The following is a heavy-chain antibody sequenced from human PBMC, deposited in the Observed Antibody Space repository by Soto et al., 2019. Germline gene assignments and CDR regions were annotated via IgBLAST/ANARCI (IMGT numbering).Heavy chain of an antibody. D-gene: IGHD2-2*02. J-gene: IGHJ4*02. CDR3: AAGDIVVVPAAIALDY. CDR1: GFTFTSSA. V-gene: IGHV1-58*01. CDR2: IVVGSGNT. Sequence: GASVKVSCKASGFTFTSSAVQWVRQARGQRLEWIGWIVVGSGNTNYAQKFQERVTITRDMSTSTAYMELSSLRSEDTAVYYCAAGDIVVVPAAIALDYWGQGTLVTVSS.